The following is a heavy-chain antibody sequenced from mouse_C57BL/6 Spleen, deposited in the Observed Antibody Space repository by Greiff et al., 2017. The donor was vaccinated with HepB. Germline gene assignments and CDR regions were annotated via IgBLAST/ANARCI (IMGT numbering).Heavy chain of an antibody. CDR1: GYSITSGYY. Sequence: DVQLVESGPGLVKPSQSLSLTCSVTGYSITSGYYWNWIRQFPGNKLEWMGYISYDGSNNYNPSLKNRISITRDTSKNQFFLKLNSVTTEDTATYYCAREEGDYDDGTFAYWGQGTLVTVSA. D-gene: IGHD2-4*01. CDR2: ISYDGSN. J-gene: IGHJ3*01. CDR3: AREEGDYDDGTFAY. V-gene: IGHV3-6*01.